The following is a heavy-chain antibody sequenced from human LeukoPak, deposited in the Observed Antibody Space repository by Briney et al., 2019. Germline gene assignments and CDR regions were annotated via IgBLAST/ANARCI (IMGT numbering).Heavy chain of an antibody. CDR2: IWYDGSNK. Sequence: GGSLRLSCAASGFTFSSYGMHWVRQAPGKGLEWVAVIWYDGSNKYYADSVKGRFTISRDNSKNTLYLQMNSLRAEDTAVYYCARNLPDFWSDPGVLRYYGMDVWGQGTTVTVSS. J-gene: IGHJ6*02. V-gene: IGHV3-33*01. CDR1: GFTFSSYG. D-gene: IGHD3-3*01. CDR3: ARNLPDFWSDPGVLRYYGMDV.